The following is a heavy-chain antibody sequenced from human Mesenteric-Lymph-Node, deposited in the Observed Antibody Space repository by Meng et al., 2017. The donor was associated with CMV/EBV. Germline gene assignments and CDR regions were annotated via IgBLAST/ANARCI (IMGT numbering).Heavy chain of an antibody. CDR2: IYYSGST. D-gene: IGHD2-2*01. V-gene: IGHV4-39*07. CDR1: GGSISSSSYY. Sequence: SETLSLTCTVSGGSISSSSYYWGWIRQPPGKGLEWIGSIYYSGSTYYNPSLKSRVTISIDTSKNQFSLRLTSVTAADTAKYYCARGDEVVPGPPNHWGQGTLVTVSS. CDR3: ARGDEVVPGPPNH. J-gene: IGHJ5*02.